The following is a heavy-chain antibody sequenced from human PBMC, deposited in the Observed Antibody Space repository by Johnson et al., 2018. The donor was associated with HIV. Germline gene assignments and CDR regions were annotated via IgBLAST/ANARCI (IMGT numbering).Heavy chain of an antibody. D-gene: IGHD5-24*01. J-gene: IGHJ3*01. CDR1: GFTFDNFG. V-gene: IGHV3-20*04. Sequence: EVQLLESGGGLIRPGGSLRLSCAACGFTFDNFGMGWVRQGPGKGRDWVSGVNWNGGSRGNADSVKGRFTISRDNAKNSLYLQMNSLGAEDTAVYFCARGCRDGYTCDAFDVWGQGTRVTVSS. CDR3: ARGCRDGYTCDAFDV. CDR2: VNWNGGSR.